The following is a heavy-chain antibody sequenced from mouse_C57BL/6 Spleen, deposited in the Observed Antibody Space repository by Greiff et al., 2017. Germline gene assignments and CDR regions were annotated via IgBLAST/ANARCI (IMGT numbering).Heavy chain of an antibody. D-gene: IGHD2-5*01. CDR2: IDPSDSYT. CDR1: GYTFTSYW. Sequence: QVQLKQPGAELVMPGASVKLSCKASGYTFTSYWMHWVKQRPGQGLEWIGEIDPSDSYTNYNQKFKGKSTLTVDNSSSTAYMQLSSLTSEDSAVYYCARKRGYSNYGYFEVWGTGTTVTVSS. CDR3: ARKRGYSNYGYFEV. V-gene: IGHV1-69*01. J-gene: IGHJ1*03.